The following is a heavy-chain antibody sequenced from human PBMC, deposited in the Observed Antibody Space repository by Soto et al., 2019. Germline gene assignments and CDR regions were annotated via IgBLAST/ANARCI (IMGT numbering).Heavy chain of an antibody. Sequence: ASVKVSCKASGFTFTSSAVQWVRQATGQGLEWMGWMNPNSGNTGYAQKFQGRVTMTRNTSISTAYMELSSLRSEDTAVYYCARGNYDSTDDAFDIWGQGTMVTVSS. V-gene: IGHV1-8*02. CDR2: MNPNSGNT. D-gene: IGHD3-22*01. J-gene: IGHJ3*02. CDR3: ARGNYDSTDDAFDI. CDR1: GFTFTSSA.